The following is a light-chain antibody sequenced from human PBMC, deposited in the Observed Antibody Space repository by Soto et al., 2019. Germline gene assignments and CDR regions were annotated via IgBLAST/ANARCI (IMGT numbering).Light chain of an antibody. CDR3: SSYTTSSTYV. Sequence: LTQPASVSGSPGQSITISCTGTSSDVGGYNSVSWYQHHPGKAPKLMIYNVNNRPSGVSNRFSGSKSGNTASLTISGLQAEDEADYYCSSYTTSSTYVFGTGTKVTVL. J-gene: IGLJ1*01. CDR1: SSDVGGYNS. CDR2: NVN. V-gene: IGLV2-14*03.